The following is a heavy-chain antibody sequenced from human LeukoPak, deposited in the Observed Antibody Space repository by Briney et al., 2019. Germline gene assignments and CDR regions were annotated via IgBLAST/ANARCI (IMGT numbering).Heavy chain of an antibody. D-gene: IGHD1-7*01. V-gene: IGHV1-69*05. Sequence: SVKVSCKTSGGTFSSYAISWVRQAPGQGLEWMGGIIPIFGTANYAQKFQGRVTITTDESTSTAYMELSSLRSEDTAVYCCARAHNWNYVGWFDPWGQGTLVTVSS. CDR1: GGTFSSYA. J-gene: IGHJ5*02. CDR3: ARAHNWNYVGWFDP. CDR2: IIPIFGTA.